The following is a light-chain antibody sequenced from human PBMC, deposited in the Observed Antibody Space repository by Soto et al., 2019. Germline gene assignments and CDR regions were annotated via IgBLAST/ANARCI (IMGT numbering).Light chain of an antibody. J-gene: IGKJ1*01. CDR1: QTVSNY. V-gene: IGKV3-20*01. CDR2: GAS. CDR3: QQYGSSQT. Sequence: EIVLTQSPATLSLSPGERATLSCRASQTVSNYLLWYQQKPGQAPRLLIYGASSRATGIPGRFSGSGSGTDFTLTISRLEPEDFAVYYCQQYGSSQTFGQGTKVDIK.